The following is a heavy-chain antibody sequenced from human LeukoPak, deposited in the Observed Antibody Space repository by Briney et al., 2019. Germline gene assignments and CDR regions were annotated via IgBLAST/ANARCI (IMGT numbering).Heavy chain of an antibody. Sequence: TGGSLRLSCAASGFIVSSHYMSWVRQAPGKGLEWVSVIYSGFNTYYADSVKGRFTTSRDNSKNTLYLQMNSLRAEDTAMYYCAREAVAGPFDYWGQGTLVTVSS. CDR3: AREAVAGPFDY. J-gene: IGHJ4*02. V-gene: IGHV3-53*01. CDR2: IYSGFNT. CDR1: GFIVSSHY. D-gene: IGHD6-19*01.